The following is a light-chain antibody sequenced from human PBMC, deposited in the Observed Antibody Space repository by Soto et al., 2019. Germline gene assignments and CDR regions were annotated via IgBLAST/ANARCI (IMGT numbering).Light chain of an antibody. CDR2: DDD. V-gene: IGLV1-51*01. J-gene: IGLJ1*01. Sequence: QSVMTQPPSVSAAPGQRVTISCSGSSSNIGGNSVSLYQQLPGTAPKLLIYDDDKRPSGIPDRFSGSKSGTSATLGITGFQTGDEADYYCGSWDSSLSAYVFGTGTKLTVL. CDR1: SSNIGGNS. CDR3: GSWDSSLSAYV.